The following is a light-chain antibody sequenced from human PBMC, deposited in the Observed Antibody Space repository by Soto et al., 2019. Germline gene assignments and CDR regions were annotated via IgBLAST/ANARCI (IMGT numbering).Light chain of an antibody. J-gene: IGLJ1*01. Sequence: QSALTQPASVSGSPGQSITISCTGSSSDVGGYNFVSWYQHHPGKAPKLILYEVTTRPSGVSSRFSGSKSGNTASLTISGLQADDEANYYCCSYAGSYTYVFGTGTKLTVL. CDR3: CSYAGSYTYV. CDR2: EVT. CDR1: SSDVGGYNF. V-gene: IGLV2-14*01.